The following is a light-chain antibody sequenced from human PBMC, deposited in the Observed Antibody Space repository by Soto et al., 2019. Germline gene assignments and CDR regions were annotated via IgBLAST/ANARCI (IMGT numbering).Light chain of an antibody. V-gene: IGKV1-27*01. CDR2: AAS. CDR1: QSVSSY. J-gene: IGKJ3*01. CDR3: QKYNSAP. Sequence: DIHMTQSPSSLSSSFGDRISITCRASQSVSSYLNWYQQKPGKAPRLLIYAASTLQSGVPSRFSGSGSGTDFTLTISSLQPEDVATYYCQKYNSAPFGPGTKVD.